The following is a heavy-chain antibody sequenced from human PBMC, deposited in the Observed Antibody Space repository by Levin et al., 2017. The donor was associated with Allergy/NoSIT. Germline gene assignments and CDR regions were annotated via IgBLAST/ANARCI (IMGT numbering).Heavy chain of an antibody. Sequence: SETLSLTFTVSGASISNYYWSWLRQPAGKGLEWIGRIDTSGNTKYNSALQSRVTMSLDRSKNQFSLKLTSMTAADTAVYFCARDVGYCTSTSCYYYYAMDVWGQGTTVTVSS. D-gene: IGHD2-2*01. CDR2: IDTSGNT. J-gene: IGHJ6*02. CDR1: GASISNYY. CDR3: ARDVGYCTSTSCYYYYAMDV. V-gene: IGHV4-4*07.